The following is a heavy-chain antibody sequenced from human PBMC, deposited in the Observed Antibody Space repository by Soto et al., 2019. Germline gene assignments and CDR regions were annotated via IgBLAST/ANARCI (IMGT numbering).Heavy chain of an antibody. CDR3: ARMAASGSLNWFAP. J-gene: IGHJ5*02. Sequence: QVQLAQSGAAVQKPWASVKVSCQSSGYTFTNYDINCVRQATGQGLEWMGWMNTGSGNTDYAHKFQGRVNMTRNISISTASMELSRLGSYDTAIYYCARMAASGSLNWFAPLGQVNLVTVSS. CDR2: MNTGSGNT. D-gene: IGHD3-10*01. CDR1: GYTFTNYD. V-gene: IGHV1-8*01.